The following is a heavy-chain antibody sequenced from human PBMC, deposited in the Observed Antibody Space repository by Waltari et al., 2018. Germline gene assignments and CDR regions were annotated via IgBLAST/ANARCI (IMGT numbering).Heavy chain of an antibody. CDR3: AKDDRYPDDVFGL. J-gene: IGHJ3*01. V-gene: IGHV3-21*01. CDR1: GFTFSSYS. CDR2: ISSSSSYI. D-gene: IGHD2-2*02. Sequence: EVQLVESGGGLVKPGGSLRLSCAASGFTFSSYSMNWVRQAPGKGLEWVSSISSSSSYIYYADSVKGRFTISRDNAKNSLYLQMNSLRAEDTAVYYCAKDDRYPDDVFGLWGLGTMVTVSS.